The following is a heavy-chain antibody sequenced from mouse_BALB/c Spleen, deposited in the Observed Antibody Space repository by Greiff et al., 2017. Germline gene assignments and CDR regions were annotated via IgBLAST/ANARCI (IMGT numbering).Heavy chain of an antibody. V-gene: IGHV5-6*01. CDR1: GFTFSSYG. J-gene: IGHJ3*01. CDR3: AREDYYYGSRWFAY. D-gene: IGHD1-1*01. Sequence: DVHLVESGGDLVKPGGSLKLSCAASGFTFSSYGMSWVRQTPDKRLEWVATISSGGSYTYYPDSVKGRFTISRDNAKNTLYLQMSSLKSEDTAMYYCAREDYYYGSRWFAYWGQGTLVTVSA. CDR2: ISSGGSYT.